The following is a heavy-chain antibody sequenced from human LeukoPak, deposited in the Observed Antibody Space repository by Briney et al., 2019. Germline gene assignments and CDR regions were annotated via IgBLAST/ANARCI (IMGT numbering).Heavy chain of an antibody. CDR2: IYYSGST. D-gene: IGHD6-6*01. CDR1: GGSIGSSSYY. Sequence: SETLSLTCTVSGGSIGSSSYYWGWIRQPPGTGLESIGSIYYSGSTYYNPSLKSRVTISVDTSKNHFSLKLSSVTAADTAVYYCASQLAPLRFDYWGQGTLVTVSS. CDR3: ASQLAPLRFDY. V-gene: IGHV4-39*02. J-gene: IGHJ4*02.